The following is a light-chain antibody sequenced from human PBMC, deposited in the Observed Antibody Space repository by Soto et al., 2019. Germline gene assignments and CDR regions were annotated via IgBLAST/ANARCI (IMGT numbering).Light chain of an antibody. CDR1: QSVSNN. CDR2: GAS. Sequence: EIVLTQSPGTLSLSPGERATLSCRASQSVSNNYLAWYQQKPGQAPRLLIYGASNRATGIPTRFSGSGSGTEFTLTISSLQSEDFAAYYCQQYNNWPLTFAGGTSVDIK. V-gene: IGKV3D-15*01. CDR3: QQYNNWPLT. J-gene: IGKJ4*01.